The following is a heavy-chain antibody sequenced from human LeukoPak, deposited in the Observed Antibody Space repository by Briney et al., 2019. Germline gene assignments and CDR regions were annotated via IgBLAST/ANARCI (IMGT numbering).Heavy chain of an antibody. V-gene: IGHV3-20*04. CDR3: ARIGYDILTGYSRRDYYYYYMDV. Sequence: GSLRLSCAASGFTFDDYGMSWVRQAPGKGLEWVSGINWNGGSTGYADSVKGRFTISRDNAKNSLYLQMNSLRAEDTALYYCARIGYDILTGYSRRDYYYYYMDVWGKGTTVTVSS. J-gene: IGHJ6*03. CDR2: INWNGGST. CDR1: GFTFDDYG. D-gene: IGHD3-9*01.